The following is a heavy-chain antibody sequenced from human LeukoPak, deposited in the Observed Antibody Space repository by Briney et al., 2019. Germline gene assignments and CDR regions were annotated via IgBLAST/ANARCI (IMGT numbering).Heavy chain of an antibody. Sequence: PGGSLRLSCAASGFTFSSYNMNWVRQAPGKGLEWVSSITSGSSYIYYADSVKGRFTISRDNAKNSLYLQMNSLRAEDTAVYYGAKDAGDIRWCCDGAFDIWGQGKMVTVFS. CDR2: ITSGSSYI. CDR1: GFTFSSYN. D-gene: IGHD4-23*01. CDR3: AKDAGDIRWCCDGAFDI. J-gene: IGHJ3*02. V-gene: IGHV3-21*04.